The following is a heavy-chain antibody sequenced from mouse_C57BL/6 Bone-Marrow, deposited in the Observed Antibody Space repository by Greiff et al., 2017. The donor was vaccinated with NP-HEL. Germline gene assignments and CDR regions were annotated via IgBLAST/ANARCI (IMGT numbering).Heavy chain of an antibody. J-gene: IGHJ2*01. CDR3: TTRWLLRPDY. Sequence: EVQLQQSGAELVRPGASVKLSCTASGFNIKDDYMHWVKQRPEQGLEWIGWIDPENGDTEYASKFQGKATITADTSSNTAYLQLSSLTSEDTAVYYCTTRWLLRPDYWGQGTTLTVSS. CDR1: GFNIKDDY. D-gene: IGHD2-3*01. V-gene: IGHV14-4*01. CDR2: IDPENGDT.